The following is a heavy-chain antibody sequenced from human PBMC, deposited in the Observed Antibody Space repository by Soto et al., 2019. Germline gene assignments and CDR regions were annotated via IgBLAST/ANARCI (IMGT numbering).Heavy chain of an antibody. Sequence: ASVKVSCKVSGYTLTELSMHWVRQAPGKGLEWMGGFDPEDGETIYAQKFQGRVTMTEDTSTDTAYMELSSLRSEDTAVYYCATERPRTTYYYDSSGYYSPVIDAFDIWGQGTMVTVPS. CDR1: GYTLTELS. CDR3: ATERPRTTYYYDSSGYYSPVIDAFDI. CDR2: FDPEDGET. J-gene: IGHJ3*02. V-gene: IGHV1-24*01. D-gene: IGHD3-22*01.